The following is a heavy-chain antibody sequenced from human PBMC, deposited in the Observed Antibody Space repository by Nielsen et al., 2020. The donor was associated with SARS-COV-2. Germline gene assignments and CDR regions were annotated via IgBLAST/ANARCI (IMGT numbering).Heavy chain of an antibody. CDR1: GFTFSSYW. J-gene: IGHJ5*02. Sequence: GESLKISCAASGFTFSSYWMNWVRQAPGKGLEWVSFISGSGGSTSNADSVKGRFTISRDNSKNTLYLQMNSLRVEDTAIYYCAKSARNWFDPWGQGTLVTVSS. CDR2: ISGSGGST. CDR3: AKSARNWFDP. V-gene: IGHV3-23*01.